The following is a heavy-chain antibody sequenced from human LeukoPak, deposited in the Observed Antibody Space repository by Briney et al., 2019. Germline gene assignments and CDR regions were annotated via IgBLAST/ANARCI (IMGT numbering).Heavy chain of an antibody. CDR1: GFTVSSNY. V-gene: IGHV3-53*01. D-gene: IGHD5-24*01. J-gene: IGHJ4*02. CDR2: IYSGGST. Sequence: GGSLRLSCAASGFTVSSNYMSWVRQAPGKGLEWVSVIYSGGSTYYADSVKGRFTISRDNSKNTLYLQMNSLRAEDTAVYYCAREMRDGYNYSPFDYWGQGTLVTVSS. CDR3: AREMRDGYNYSPFDY.